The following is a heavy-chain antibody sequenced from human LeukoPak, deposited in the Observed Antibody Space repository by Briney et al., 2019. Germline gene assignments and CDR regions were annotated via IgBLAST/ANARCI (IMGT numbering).Heavy chain of an antibody. J-gene: IGHJ4*02. V-gene: IGHV3-30-3*01. Sequence: PGGSLRLSCAASGFTFSSYAMHWVRQAPGKGLEWVALISDDGSNKYYADSVKGRFTISRDNSKNTLYLQMNSLRAEDTAVYYCARDVSSWLDYWGQGTLVTVSS. CDR2: ISDDGSNK. D-gene: IGHD6-13*01. CDR1: GFTFSSYA. CDR3: ARDVSSWLDY.